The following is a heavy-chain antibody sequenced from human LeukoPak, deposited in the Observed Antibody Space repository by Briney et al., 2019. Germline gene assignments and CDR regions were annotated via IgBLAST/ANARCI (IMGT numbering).Heavy chain of an antibody. CDR2: INSDGSST. V-gene: IGHV3-74*01. D-gene: IGHD4-17*01. CDR3: ARDRYGDYVFDY. Sequence: PGGSLRLSCAASGFTFSSYWMHWVRQAPGKGLVWVSRINSDGSSTSYADSVKGRFTISRDNAKNTLYLQLISLTDEDTAVYYCARDRYGDYVFDYWGQGTLVTVSS. CDR1: GFTFSSYW. J-gene: IGHJ4*02.